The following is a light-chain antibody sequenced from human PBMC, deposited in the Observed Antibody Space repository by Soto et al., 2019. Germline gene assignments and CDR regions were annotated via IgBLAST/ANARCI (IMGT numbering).Light chain of an antibody. Sequence: EIVLTQSPGTLSLSPGERATLSCRASQSVRSNFLAWYQQKPGQAPRLLIYGASSRATGIPDRFSGSGSGTDFTLTISRLEPEDFAVYYCHQYGSSSWTFGQGTKVDIK. J-gene: IGKJ1*01. V-gene: IGKV3-20*01. CDR3: HQYGSSSWT. CDR1: QSVRSNF. CDR2: GAS.